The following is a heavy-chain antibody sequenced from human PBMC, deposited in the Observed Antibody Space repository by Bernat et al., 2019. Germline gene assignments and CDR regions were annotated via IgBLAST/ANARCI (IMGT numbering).Heavy chain of an antibody. CDR1: GFSVSNNH. J-gene: IGHJ4*02. D-gene: IGHD2-21*02. CDR3: AGYCGNSF. CDR2: IYGHANT. Sequence: DVHLVESGGGLVKPGGSLRLSCAASGFSVSNNHVTWVRQAPGKGLECVSVIYGHANTYFADSVKGRFTNSRDNSKNTVYVQMNSLRVEDTAIYYCAGYCGNSFWGQGTLVTVSS. V-gene: IGHV3-66*01.